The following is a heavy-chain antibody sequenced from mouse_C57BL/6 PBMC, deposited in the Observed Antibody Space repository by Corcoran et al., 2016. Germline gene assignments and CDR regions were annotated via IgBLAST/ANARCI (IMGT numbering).Heavy chain of an antibody. Sequence: QIQLVQSGPELKKPGETVKISCKASGYTFTTYGMSWVKQAPGKGLKWMGWINPYSGVPTYADDFKGRFAFSLETSASTAYLQINNLKNEDTATYFCAHSPYYFDDWGQGTTLTVSS. CDR3: AHSPYYFDD. D-gene: IGHD2-12*01. CDR2: INPYSGVP. J-gene: IGHJ2*01. V-gene: IGHV9-3*01. CDR1: GYTFTTYG.